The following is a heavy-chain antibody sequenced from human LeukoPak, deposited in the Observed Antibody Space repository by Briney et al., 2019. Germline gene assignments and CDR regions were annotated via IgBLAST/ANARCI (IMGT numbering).Heavy chain of an antibody. V-gene: IGHV5-51*01. Sequence: GESLKISCKGSGYSFTSYWIGWVRQMPGKGLEWMGIIYPGDSDTRYSPSFQGQVTISADKSISTAYLQWSSLKASDTAMYYCARQIIAYGSGSYPRGWFDPWGQGTLVTVSS. CDR1: GYSFTSYW. D-gene: IGHD3-10*01. CDR3: ARQIIAYGSGSYPRGWFDP. J-gene: IGHJ5*02. CDR2: IYPGDSDT.